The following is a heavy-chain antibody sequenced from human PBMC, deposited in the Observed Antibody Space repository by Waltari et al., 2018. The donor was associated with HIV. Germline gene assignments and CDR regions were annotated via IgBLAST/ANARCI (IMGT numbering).Heavy chain of an antibody. Sequence: QVQLQQWGAGLLKPSETLSLTCAVYGEPFDGYYWSWIRQPPGRRLEWMEEINHRRNTNYHPSLKSRLTMSVDASKNQFSLNRNSVTAADTGVYYCARRALWLRPVYYFDYWGQGALVTVSS. CDR2: INHRRNT. CDR3: ARRALWLRPVYYFDY. J-gene: IGHJ4*02. V-gene: IGHV4-34*01. D-gene: IGHD5-12*01. CDR1: GEPFDGYY.